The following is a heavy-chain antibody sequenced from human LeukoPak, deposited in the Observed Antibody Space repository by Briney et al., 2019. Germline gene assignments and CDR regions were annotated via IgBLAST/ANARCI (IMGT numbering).Heavy chain of an antibody. Sequence: PSETLSLTCTVSGGSISNYYWSWIRQPAGKGLEYIGRIYSTGNTNYNPSLKSRVTMAVDTSNNQLSLKLTSVTAADTALYFCARGPGYTGSYFFDYWGPGTLVTVSS. CDR2: IYSTGNT. CDR1: GGSISNYY. CDR3: ARGPGYTGSYFFDY. J-gene: IGHJ4*02. D-gene: IGHD1-26*01. V-gene: IGHV4-4*07.